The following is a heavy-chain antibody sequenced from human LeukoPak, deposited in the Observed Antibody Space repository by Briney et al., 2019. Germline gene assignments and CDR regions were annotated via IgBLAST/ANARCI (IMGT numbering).Heavy chain of an antibody. J-gene: IGHJ5*02. V-gene: IGHV2-5*02. CDR2: IYWDDDK. D-gene: IGHD3-22*01. Sequence: SGPTLVKPTQTLTLTCTFSDFSLTTGGVSVGWIRQPPGKALEWLAPIYWDDDKRYSPSLKSRLTITKDTSKNQVVLTMTNMDPVDTGTYYCALRTLYYYDSSGYWFDPWGQGTLVTVSS. CDR3: ALRTLYYYDSSGYWFDP. CDR1: DFSLTTGGVS.